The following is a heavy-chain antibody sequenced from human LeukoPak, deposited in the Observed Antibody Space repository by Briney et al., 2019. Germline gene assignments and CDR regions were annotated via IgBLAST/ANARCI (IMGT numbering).Heavy chain of an antibody. V-gene: IGHV1-2*02. CDR2: INPNSGGT. Sequence: ASVKVSCKASGYTFTGYYMHWVRQAPGQGLEWMRWINPNSGGTNYAQKFQGRVTMTRDTSISIAYMELSRLRSDDTAVYYCARVYDIAAAGTLDYWGQGTLVTVSS. D-gene: IGHD6-13*01. CDR1: GYTFTGYY. CDR3: ARVYDIAAAGTLDY. J-gene: IGHJ4*02.